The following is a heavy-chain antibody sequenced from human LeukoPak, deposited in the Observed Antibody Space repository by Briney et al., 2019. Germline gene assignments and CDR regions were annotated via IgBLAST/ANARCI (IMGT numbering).Heavy chain of an antibody. D-gene: IGHD6-13*01. V-gene: IGHV5-51*01. CDR2: IYPGDSDT. J-gene: IGHJ6*02. CDR1: GCLFTSYW. CDR3: ARREQQLNYYYGMDV. Sequence: GESLQISCKGSGCLFTSYWIGWVRRLPGKGLEGMGIIYPGDSDTRYSPSFQGQVTISADKSISTAYLQWSSLKASDTAMYYCARREQQLNYYYGMDVWGQGTTVTVSS.